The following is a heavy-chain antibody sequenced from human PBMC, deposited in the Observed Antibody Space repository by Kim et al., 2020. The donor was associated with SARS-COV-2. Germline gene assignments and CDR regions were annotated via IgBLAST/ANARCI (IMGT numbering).Heavy chain of an antibody. J-gene: IGHJ5*02. CDR3: ARLLPHLAVAGRVLWFDP. CDR2: IDPSDSYT. V-gene: IGHV5-10-1*01. CDR1: GYSFTSYW. D-gene: IGHD6-19*01. Sequence: GESLKISCKGSGYSFTSYWISWVRQMPGKGLEWMGRIDPSDSYTNYSPSFQGHVTISADKSISTAYLQWSSLKASDTAMYYCARLLPHLAVAGRVLWFDPWGQGTLVTVSS.